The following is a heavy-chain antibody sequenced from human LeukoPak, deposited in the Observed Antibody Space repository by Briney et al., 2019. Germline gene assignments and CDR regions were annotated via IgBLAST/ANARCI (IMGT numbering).Heavy chain of an antibody. V-gene: IGHV3-74*01. CDR2: IASDGSST. J-gene: IGHJ4*02. CDR1: GFTFSSYW. D-gene: IGHD4-23*01. CDR3: ARGRPHGNDY. Sequence: GGSLRLSCAASGFTFSSYWMNWVRQAPGKGLVWVSRIASDGSSTTYADSVKGRFSISRDNAKNTLYLQMNSLRVEDTAVYYCARGRPHGNDYWGQGTLVSVSS.